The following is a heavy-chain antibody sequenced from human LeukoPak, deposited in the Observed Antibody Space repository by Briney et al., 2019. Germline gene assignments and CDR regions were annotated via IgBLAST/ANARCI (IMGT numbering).Heavy chain of an antibody. V-gene: IGHV1-8*01. CDR2: MNPNSGNT. Sequence: ASVKVSCKASGYTFTSYDINWVRQATGQGLEWMGWMNPNSGNTGYAQKFQGRVTMTRNTSISTAYMELSGLRSEDTAVYYCASRLRYYYDSSGYSLIDYWGQGTLVTVSS. CDR3: ASRLRYYYDSSGYSLIDY. J-gene: IGHJ4*02. CDR1: GYTFTSYD. D-gene: IGHD3-22*01.